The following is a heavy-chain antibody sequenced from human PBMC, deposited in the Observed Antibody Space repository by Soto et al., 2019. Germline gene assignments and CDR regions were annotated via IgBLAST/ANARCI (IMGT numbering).Heavy chain of an antibody. V-gene: IGHV3-23*01. CDR3: AKPRGYSYGCGY. CDR2: ISGSGGST. D-gene: IGHD5-18*01. Sequence: GGSLRLSCAASGFTFSSYAMRWVRQAPGKGLEWVSAISGSGGSTYYADSVKGRFTISRDNSKNTLYLQMNSLRAEDTAVYYCAKPRGYSYGCGYWGQGTLVTVSS. CDR1: GFTFSSYA. J-gene: IGHJ4*02.